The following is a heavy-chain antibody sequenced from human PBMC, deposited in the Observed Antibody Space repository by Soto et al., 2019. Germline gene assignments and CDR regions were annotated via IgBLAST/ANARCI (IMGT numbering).Heavy chain of an antibody. CDR2: ISSSSSYI. J-gene: IGHJ5*02. CDR1: GFTFSSYS. CDR3: ARDSGNDGWGSYYKPFDP. D-gene: IGHD3-10*01. V-gene: IGHV3-21*01. Sequence: EVQLVESGGGLVQPGGSLRLSCAASGFTFSSYSMNWVRQAPEKGLEWVSSISSSSSYIYYADSVKGRITISRDNAKNSLYMQMNSLRAADTAVYYWARDSGNDGWGSYYKPFDPWGQGTLVTVSS.